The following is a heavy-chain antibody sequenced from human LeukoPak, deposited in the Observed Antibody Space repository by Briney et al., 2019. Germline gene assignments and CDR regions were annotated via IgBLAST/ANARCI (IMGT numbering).Heavy chain of an antibody. CDR3: ARHAAATAHGAFDI. CDR2: ISTSSSYT. D-gene: IGHD2-15*01. V-gene: IGHV3-11*06. CDR1: GFIFKDYY. J-gene: IGHJ3*02. Sequence: PGGSLRLSCAASGFIFKDYYMSWIRQAPGKGLEWVSYISTSSSYTNYADSLKGRFTISRDNAKNSLYLQMNSLRAEDTAVYYCARHAAATAHGAFDIWGQGTMVTVSS.